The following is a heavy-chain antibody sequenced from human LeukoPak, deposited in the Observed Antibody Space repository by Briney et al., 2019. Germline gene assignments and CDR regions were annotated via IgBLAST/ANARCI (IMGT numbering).Heavy chain of an antibody. V-gene: IGHV4-59*11. CDR3: ARALDIGWFGSLDS. CDR2: IYYSGST. CDR1: GGSISSHY. D-gene: IGHD3-10*01. Sequence: SETLSLTCTVPGGSISSHYWSWIRQPPGKGLEWIGYIYYSGSTNYNPSLKSRVTISIDTSKNQFSVRLSSVTAADTAVYYCARALDIGWFGSLDSWGQGTLVTVSS. J-gene: IGHJ4*02.